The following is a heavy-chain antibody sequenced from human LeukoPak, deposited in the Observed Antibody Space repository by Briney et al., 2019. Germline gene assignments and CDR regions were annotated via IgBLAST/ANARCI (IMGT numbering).Heavy chain of an antibody. D-gene: IGHD3-22*01. CDR3: AKDKYYYDSSGYPGPFDY. J-gene: IGHJ4*02. CDR1: GFTFSNYG. Sequence: GGSLRLSCAASGFTFSNYGMSWVRQAPGKGLEWVSAISGSGGSTYYADSVKGRFTISRDNSKNTLYLQMNSLRAEDTAVYYCAKDKYYYDSSGYPGPFDYWGQGTLVTVSS. V-gene: IGHV3-23*01. CDR2: ISGSGGST.